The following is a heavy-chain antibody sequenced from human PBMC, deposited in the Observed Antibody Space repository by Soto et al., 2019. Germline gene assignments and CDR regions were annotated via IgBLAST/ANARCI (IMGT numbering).Heavy chain of an antibody. D-gene: IGHD4-17*01. CDR3: TNSPTIYGDHGFDH. CDR2: MSGNGDGT. Sequence: EVQVLESGGGLVQPGGSLRLSCVASGLTFSSYAMCWVRQAPGKGLEWVSRMSGNGDGTYYADSVKGRFTISRDNAKNTLYLQMNLLTAEDTAVYYCTNSPTIYGDHGFDHWGQGTLVTVSS. CDR1: GLTFSSYA. J-gene: IGHJ4*02. V-gene: IGHV3-23*01.